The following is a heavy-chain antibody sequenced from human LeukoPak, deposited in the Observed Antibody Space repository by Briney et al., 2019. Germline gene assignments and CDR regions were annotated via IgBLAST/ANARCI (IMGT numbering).Heavy chain of an antibody. J-gene: IGHJ4*02. CDR2: FDPENGDT. CDR3: ARQPDYDYVWGSYRQPPHY. Sequence: ASVKVSCKVSGYTLTELSIHWVRQAPGKGLEWMGGFDPENGDTIYAQKFQGRVTMTQETSTDTAYMELSSLRSDDTAVYYCARQPDYDYVWGSYRQPPHYWGQGTLVTVSS. V-gene: IGHV1-24*01. D-gene: IGHD3-16*02. CDR1: GYTLTELS.